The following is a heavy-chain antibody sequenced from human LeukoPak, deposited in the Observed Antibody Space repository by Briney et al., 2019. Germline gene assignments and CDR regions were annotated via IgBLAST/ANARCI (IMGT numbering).Heavy chain of an antibody. V-gene: IGHV1-2*02. CDR2: INPSNGDT. J-gene: IGHJ4*02. CDR1: GYTLTELS. Sequence: EASVKVSCKVSGYTLTELSMHWVRQAPGQGLEWMGWINPSNGDTNYAQKFQGRVTMTRDTSVSTAYMELSRLRSDDTAVYYCEKDDYWGQGTLITVSS. CDR3: EKDDY.